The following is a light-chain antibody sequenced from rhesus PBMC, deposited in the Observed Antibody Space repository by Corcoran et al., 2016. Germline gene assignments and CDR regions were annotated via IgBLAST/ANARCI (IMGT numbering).Light chain of an antibody. V-gene: IGKV1-43*01. J-gene: IGKJ1*01. CDR2: AAS. Sequence: DIQMTQSPSSLSASAGDTVTITCRASQGISTYLNWYQQKPGKAPKRLIYAASSLESGVPSRFSGCGAGTEFTLTISSLQPEDFATYYCLQHNSNPWTFGQGTKVEIK. CDR1: QGISTY. CDR3: LQHNSNPWT.